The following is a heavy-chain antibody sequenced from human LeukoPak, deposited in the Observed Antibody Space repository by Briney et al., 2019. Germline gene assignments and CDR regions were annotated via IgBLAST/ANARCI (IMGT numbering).Heavy chain of an antibody. CDR3: ARDPDVFKSETEGADY. Sequence: SETLSLTCTVSGYSISSGYYWGWIRQPPGKGLEWIGSIHHSGSTNYNPSLKSRVTISLDTSKNQFSLKLSSVTAADTAVYYCARDPDVFKSETEGADYWGQGTLVTVSS. D-gene: IGHD3-10*01. CDR1: GYSISSGYY. V-gene: IGHV4-38-2*02. CDR2: IHHSGST. J-gene: IGHJ4*02.